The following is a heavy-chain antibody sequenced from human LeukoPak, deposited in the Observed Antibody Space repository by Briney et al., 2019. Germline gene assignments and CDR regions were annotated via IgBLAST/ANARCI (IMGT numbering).Heavy chain of an antibody. CDR2: ITKTGHDT. CDR3: AREAPIMVRGWFDP. CDR1: GFTFNGYI. Sequence: GGSLGLSCAASGFTFNGYIMNWVRQAPGKGLEWVSSITKTGHDTYYADSVRGRFTISRDNAKNSLYLQMNSLRAEDSAVYYCAREAPIMVRGWFDPWGQGTLVTVSS. D-gene: IGHD3-10*01. V-gene: IGHV3-21*01. J-gene: IGHJ5*02.